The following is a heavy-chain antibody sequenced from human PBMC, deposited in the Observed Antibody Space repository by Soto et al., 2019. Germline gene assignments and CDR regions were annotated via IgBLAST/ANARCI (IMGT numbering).Heavy chain of an antibody. CDR3: ANNRRSSSWYLFGY. CDR1: GGSISSSSYY. CDR2: IYYSGST. J-gene: IGHJ4*02. V-gene: IGHV4-39*01. D-gene: IGHD6-13*01. Sequence: QLQLQESGPGLVKPSETLSLTCTVSGGSISSSSYYWGWIRQPPGKGLEWIGSIYYSGSTYYNPSLKSRVTISVDTSKNQFSLKLSSVTAADTAVYYCANNRRSSSWYLFGYWGQGTLVTVSS.